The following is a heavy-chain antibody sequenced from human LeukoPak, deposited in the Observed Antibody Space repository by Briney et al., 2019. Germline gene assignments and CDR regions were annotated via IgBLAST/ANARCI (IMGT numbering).Heavy chain of an antibody. CDR2: IYTSGST. D-gene: IGHD5-12*01. CDR3: AREGGVATTN. J-gene: IGHJ4*02. V-gene: IGHV4-4*07. CDR1: GGSFSGYY. Sequence: SETLSLTCAVYGGSFSGYYWSWLRQPAGKGLEWIGRIYTSGSTNYNPSLKSRVTMSVDTSKNQFSLKLSSVTAADTAVYYCAREGGVATTNWGQGTLVTVSS.